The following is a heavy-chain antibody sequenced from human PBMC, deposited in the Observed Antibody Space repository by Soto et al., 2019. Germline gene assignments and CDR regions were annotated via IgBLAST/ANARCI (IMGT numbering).Heavy chain of an antibody. CDR3: ARIKRPEDSYGMDV. CDR1: GFSLSTSGMC. CDR2: IDWDDDK. D-gene: IGHD3-22*01. V-gene: IGHV2-70*11. J-gene: IGHJ6*02. Sequence: ASGPTLVNPTQTLTLTCTFSGFSLSTSGMCVSWIRQPPGKALEWLARIDWDDDKYYSTSLKTRLTISKDTSKNQVVLTMTNMDPVDTATYYCARIKRPEDSYGMDVWGQGTTVTVS.